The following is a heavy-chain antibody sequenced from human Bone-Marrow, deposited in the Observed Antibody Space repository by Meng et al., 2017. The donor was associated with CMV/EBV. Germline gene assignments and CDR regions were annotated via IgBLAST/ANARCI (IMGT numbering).Heavy chain of an antibody. CDR3: AGGTAPRPAY. CDR1: GASMKSYY. D-gene: IGHD6-6*01. CDR2: VSHTGST. V-gene: IGHV4-59*01. Sequence: SETLSLTCTVSGASMKSYYWSWIRQSPGKGLEWLGFVSHTGSTNYNPSLKSRPSISIDTSKHHFSLVLRSLSPADTAVYYCAGGTAPRPAYWGQGTLVTVSS. J-gene: IGHJ4*02.